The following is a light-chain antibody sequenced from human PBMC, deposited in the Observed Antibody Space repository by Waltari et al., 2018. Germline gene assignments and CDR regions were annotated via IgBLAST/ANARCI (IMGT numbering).Light chain of an antibody. CDR2: AKN. CDR1: SLRSYY. V-gene: IGLV3-19*01. J-gene: IGLJ3*02. Sequence: SSELTQDPAVSVALGQTVRITCQGESLRSYYATWYRQKAGQAPGLVIYAKNARPSGIPDRFSASRSGNTASLTITGAQAEDEADYYYQSRDSRGNSWVFGGGTKLTVL. CDR3: QSRDSRGNSWV.